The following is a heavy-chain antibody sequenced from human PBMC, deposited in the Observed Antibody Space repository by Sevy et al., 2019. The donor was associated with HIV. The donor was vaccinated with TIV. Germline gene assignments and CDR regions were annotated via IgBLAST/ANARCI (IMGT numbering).Heavy chain of an antibody. CDR3: AKDLPGSPQIDY. J-gene: IGHJ4*02. D-gene: IGHD3-10*01. V-gene: IGHV3-30*18. Sequence: GGSLRLSCAASGFTFSRYVMHWARQAPGRGLEWLAVISYDGSDRYYADSVKGRFTISRDNSKNTVYLQVTSLRTEDTAVYYCAKDLPGSPQIDYWGQGTLVTVSS. CDR1: GFTFSRYV. CDR2: ISYDGSDR.